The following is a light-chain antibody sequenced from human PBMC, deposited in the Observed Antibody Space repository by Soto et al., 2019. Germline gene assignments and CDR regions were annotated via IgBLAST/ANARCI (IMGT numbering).Light chain of an antibody. CDR3: QHRNNWLGT. Sequence: EIVLTQSPATLSFPPPPTPPPPPRPSQSVRSFLAWYQQKSGQAPRLLIYDASNRAPGIPARFSGSGSGTDFTLTISSLEPEDFAVYYCQHRNNWLGTFGPGTKVDIK. J-gene: IGKJ3*01. CDR2: DAS. V-gene: IGKV3-11*01. CDR1: QSVRSF.